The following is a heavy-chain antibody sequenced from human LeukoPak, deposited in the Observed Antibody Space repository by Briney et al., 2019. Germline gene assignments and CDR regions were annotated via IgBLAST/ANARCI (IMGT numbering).Heavy chain of an antibody. CDR1: GYTFTGYY. V-gene: IGHV1-2*02. CDR2: INPNSGGT. CDR3: ARDSVDLSLGWFDP. J-gene: IGHJ5*02. D-gene: IGHD2-15*01. Sequence: ASVKVSCKASGYTFTGYYMHWVRQAPGQGLEWMGWINPNSGGTNYAQKFQGRVTMTRDTSISTAYMELSRLRSDDTAVYYCARDSVDLSLGWFDPWGQETLVTVSS.